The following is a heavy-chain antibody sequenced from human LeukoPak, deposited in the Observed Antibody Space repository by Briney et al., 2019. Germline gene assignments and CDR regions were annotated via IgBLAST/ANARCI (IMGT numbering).Heavy chain of an antibody. Sequence: SETLSLTCTVSSGSISSYYWSWIRQPPGKGLEWIGYIYYSGSTNYNPSLKSRVTISVDTSKNLFSLKLSSVTAADTAGYYCARRYSRCTSCYTPTDYYYYGMDVWGQGTTVTVSS. CDR3: ARRYSRCTSCYTPTDYYYYGMDV. J-gene: IGHJ6*02. V-gene: IGHV4-59*01. CDR1: SGSISSYY. CDR2: IYYSGST. D-gene: IGHD2-2*02.